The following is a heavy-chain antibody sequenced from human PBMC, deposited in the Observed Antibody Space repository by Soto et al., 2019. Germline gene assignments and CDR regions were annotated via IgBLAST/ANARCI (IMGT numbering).Heavy chain of an antibody. CDR3: ARGSTAMVTESWFDP. D-gene: IGHD5-18*01. CDR2: IIPIFGTA. V-gene: IGHV1-69*13. J-gene: IGHJ5*02. CDR1: GGTFSSYA. Sequence: SVKVSCKASGGTFSSYAISWVRQAPGQGLEWMGGIIPIFGTANYAQKFQGRVTITADESTSTAYMELSSLRSEDTAVYYCARGSTAMVTESWFDPWGQGTLVTVSS.